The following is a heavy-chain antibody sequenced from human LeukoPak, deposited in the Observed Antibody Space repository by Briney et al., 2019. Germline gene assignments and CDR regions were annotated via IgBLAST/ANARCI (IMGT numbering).Heavy chain of an antibody. CDR3: ARAKVGATTCFDY. CDR2: IFYSGST. V-gene: IGHV4-59*01. D-gene: IGHD1-26*01. CDR1: GFTFSSYS. J-gene: IGHJ4*02. Sequence: GSLRLSCAASGFTFSSYSMNWIRQPPGKGLEWIGYIFYSGSTNYNPSLKSRVTISLDTSKNQFSLRLNSVTTADTAVYYCARAKVGATTCFDYWGQGTLVTVSS.